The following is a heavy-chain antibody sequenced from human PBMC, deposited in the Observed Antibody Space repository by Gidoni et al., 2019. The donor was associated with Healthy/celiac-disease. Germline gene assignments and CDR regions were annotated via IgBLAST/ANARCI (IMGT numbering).Heavy chain of an antibody. Sequence: EVQLVESGGGLVKPGGSLRLSCAASGFTFSNAWMSWVRQAPGKGLEWVGRIKSKTDGGTTDYAAPVKGRFTISRDDSKNTLYLQMNSLKTEDTAVYYCTTDRGYYDSSVFDIWGQGTMVTVSS. CDR2: IKSKTDGGTT. CDR3: TTDRGYYDSSVFDI. CDR1: GFTFSNAW. D-gene: IGHD3-22*01. J-gene: IGHJ3*02. V-gene: IGHV3-15*01.